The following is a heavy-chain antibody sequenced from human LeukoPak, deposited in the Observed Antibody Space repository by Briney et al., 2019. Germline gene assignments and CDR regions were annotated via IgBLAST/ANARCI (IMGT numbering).Heavy chain of an antibody. J-gene: IGHJ3*02. CDR2: IIPIFGTA. V-gene: IGHV1-69*05. D-gene: IGHD4-23*01. CDR3: ARWGATTVGAFDI. Sequence: ASVKVSCKASGGTFSSYAISWVRQAPGQGLEWMGRIIPIFGTANYAQKFQGRVTITTDESTSTAHMELSSLRSEDTAVYYCARWGATTVGAFDIWGQGTMVTVSS. CDR1: GGTFSSYA.